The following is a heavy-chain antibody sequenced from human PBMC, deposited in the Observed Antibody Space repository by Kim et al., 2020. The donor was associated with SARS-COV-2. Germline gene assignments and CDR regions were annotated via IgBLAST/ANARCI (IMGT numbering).Heavy chain of an antibody. D-gene: IGHD3-22*01. Sequence: GGSLRLSCAASGFTFSSYAMSWVRQAPGKGLEWVSAISGSGGSTYYADSVKGRFTISRDNSKNTLYLQMNSLRAEDTAVYYCAKDWYDSPREGYYYYGMDVWGQGTTVTVSS. CDR2: ISGSGGST. V-gene: IGHV3-23*01. J-gene: IGHJ6*02. CDR3: AKDWYDSPREGYYYYGMDV. CDR1: GFTFSSYA.